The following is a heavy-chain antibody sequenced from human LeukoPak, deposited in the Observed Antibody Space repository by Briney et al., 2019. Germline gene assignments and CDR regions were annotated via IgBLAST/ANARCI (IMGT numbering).Heavy chain of an antibody. V-gene: IGHV3-30*18. CDR3: AKDGWSDSSSWAAFDY. Sequence: GGSLRLSCAASGFTFSTYAMSWVRQAPGKGLEWVAVISYDGSNKYYADSVKGRFTISRDNSKNTLYLQMNSLRAEDTAVYYCAKDGWSDSSSWAAFDYWGQGTLVTVPS. CDR2: ISYDGSNK. J-gene: IGHJ4*02. CDR1: GFTFSTYA. D-gene: IGHD6-13*01.